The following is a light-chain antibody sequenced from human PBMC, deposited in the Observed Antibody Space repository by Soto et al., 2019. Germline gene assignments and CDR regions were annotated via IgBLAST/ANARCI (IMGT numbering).Light chain of an antibody. CDR2: EGS. V-gene: IGLV2-23*01. J-gene: IGLJ2*01. CDR1: SSDVGSYNL. Sequence: QAVLTQPASVSGSPGQSITISCTGTSSDVGSYNLVSWYQQHPGKAPKLMIYEGSKRPSGVSNRFSGSKSGNTASLTMSGLQAEDEADYYCCSYAGSSTHAVFGGGTKLTVL. CDR3: CSYAGSSTHAV.